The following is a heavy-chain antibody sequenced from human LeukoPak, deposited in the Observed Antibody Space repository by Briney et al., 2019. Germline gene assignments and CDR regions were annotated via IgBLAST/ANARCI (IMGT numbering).Heavy chain of an antibody. V-gene: IGHV4-59*01. CDR1: GGSISSYY. J-gene: IGHJ4*02. D-gene: IGHD6-13*01. CDR3: ARGVSSSRPVDY. Sequence: SETLSLTCTVSGGSISSYYWSWVRQPPGNGLGWIGYIYYSGSTNYNPSLKSRVTISIDTSKNQFSLKLSSVTAADTAVYYCARGVSSSRPVDYWGQGTLVTVSS. CDR2: IYYSGST.